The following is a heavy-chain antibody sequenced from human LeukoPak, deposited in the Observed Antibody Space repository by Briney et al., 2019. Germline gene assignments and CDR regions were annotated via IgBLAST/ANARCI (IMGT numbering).Heavy chain of an antibody. D-gene: IGHD6-19*01. CDR2: ISSSSSTI. V-gene: IGHV3-48*04. CDR1: GFTFSSYS. J-gene: IGHJ4*02. CDR3: ARDRRYSSGWYFGLYDY. Sequence: GGSLRLSCAASGFTFSSYSMNWVRQAPGKGLEWVSYISSSSSTIYYADSVKGRFTISRDNAKNSLYLQMNSLRAEDTAVYYCARDRRYSSGWYFGLYDYWGQGTLVTVSS.